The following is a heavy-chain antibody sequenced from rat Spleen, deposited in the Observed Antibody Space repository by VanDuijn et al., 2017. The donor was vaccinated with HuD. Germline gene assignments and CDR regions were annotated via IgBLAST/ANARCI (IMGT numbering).Heavy chain of an antibody. CDR2: ISYSGGT. D-gene: IGHD1-10*01. Sequence: EVQLQESGPGLVKPSQSLSLTCSVTDYSITSSYGWSWIRKFPGNKMEWFGHISYSGGTSYNPSLKSRISITRDTSKNQFFLQLNSVTTEDTATYYCARSLGRVYNNYFDYWGQGVMVTVSS. V-gene: IGHV3-1*01. CDR1: DYSITSSY. J-gene: IGHJ2*01. CDR3: ARSLGRVYNNYFDY.